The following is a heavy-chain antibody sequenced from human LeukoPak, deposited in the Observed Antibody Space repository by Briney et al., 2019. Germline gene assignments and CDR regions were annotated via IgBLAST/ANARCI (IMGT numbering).Heavy chain of an antibody. CDR1: GFTVSSNY. Sequence: GGSLRLSCAASGFTVSSNYMSWVRQAPGKGLEWVSVIYSGGSTYYADSVKGRFTISRDNAKNSLYLQMNSLRAEDTAVYYCARAPRRCSGGSCYSSTFDYWGQGTLVTVSS. CDR2: IYSGGST. CDR3: ARAPRRCSGGSCYSSTFDY. J-gene: IGHJ4*02. D-gene: IGHD2-15*01. V-gene: IGHV3-53*01.